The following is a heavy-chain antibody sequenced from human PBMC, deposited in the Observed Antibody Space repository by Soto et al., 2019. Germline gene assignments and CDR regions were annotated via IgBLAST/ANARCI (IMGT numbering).Heavy chain of an antibody. CDR3: ARVGGDGYNGAFDI. D-gene: IGHD3-16*01. V-gene: IGHV3-21*01. J-gene: IGHJ3*02. CDR1: GFTFSSYS. Sequence: PGGSLRLSCAASGFTFSSYSMNWVRQAPGKGLEWVSSISSSSSYIYYADSVKGRFTISRDNAKNSLYLQMNSLRAEDTAVYYCARVGGDGYNGAFDIWGQGTMVTVSS. CDR2: ISSSSSYI.